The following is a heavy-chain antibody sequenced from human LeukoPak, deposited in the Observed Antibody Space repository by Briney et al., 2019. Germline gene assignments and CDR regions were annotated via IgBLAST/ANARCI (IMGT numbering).Heavy chain of an antibody. Sequence: GGSLSLSCAASGFTVSNNYMTWVRQAPGKGLEWVSVIYSGGSTYYADSVKGRFTISRDNSKNTLYLQMNSLRAEDTAVYYCARRAPVSTYTSGNSLNYWGQGTLVTVSS. CDR1: GFTVSNNY. D-gene: IGHD3-10*01. J-gene: IGHJ4*02. CDR3: ARRAPVSTYTSGNSLNY. V-gene: IGHV3-53*01. CDR2: IYSGGST.